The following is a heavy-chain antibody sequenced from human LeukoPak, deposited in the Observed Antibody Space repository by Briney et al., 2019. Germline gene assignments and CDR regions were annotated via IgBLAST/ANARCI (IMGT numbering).Heavy chain of an antibody. CDR2: INSDGTTT. CDR3: ASDRVTTEY. CDR1: GFTFSTYW. J-gene: IGHJ4*02. Sequence: GGSLRLSCAASGFTFSTYWMHLVRQGPGKGLVWVSRINSDGTTTNYADSVEGRFTISRDNAKNTLYLQMNSLRAEDTAVYYCASDRVTTEYWGQGTLVTVSS. V-gene: IGHV3-74*01. D-gene: IGHD4-11*01.